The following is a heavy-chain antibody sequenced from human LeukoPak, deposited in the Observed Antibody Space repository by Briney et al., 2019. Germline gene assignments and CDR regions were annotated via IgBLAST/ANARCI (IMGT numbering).Heavy chain of an antibody. CDR2: IYYSGST. D-gene: IGHD4-11*01. Sequence: SETLSLTCTVSGGSISNGDHYWSWIRQPPGKGLEWIGYIYYSGSTYYNPSLKSRVTISVDTSKNQFSLKLSSVTAADTAVYYCARVRINDYSNSYYFDYWGQGTLVTVSS. CDR1: GGSISNGDHY. V-gene: IGHV4-30-4*08. CDR3: ARVRINDYSNSYYFDY. J-gene: IGHJ4*02.